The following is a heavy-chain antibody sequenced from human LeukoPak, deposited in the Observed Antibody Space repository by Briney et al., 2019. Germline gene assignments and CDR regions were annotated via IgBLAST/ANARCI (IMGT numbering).Heavy chain of an antibody. Sequence: GESLRLSCAASGFTFSSSAMSWVRQVPGKGLEWVSGISASGGSTYYADSVRGRFTISRDNSKNTLYLQMNSLRAEDTAVYYCAKTGGAYGYYGMDVWGQGTTVTVSS. CDR1: GFTFSSSA. V-gene: IGHV3-23*01. CDR2: ISASGGST. J-gene: IGHJ6*02. CDR3: AKTGGAYGYYGMDV. D-gene: IGHD4-17*01.